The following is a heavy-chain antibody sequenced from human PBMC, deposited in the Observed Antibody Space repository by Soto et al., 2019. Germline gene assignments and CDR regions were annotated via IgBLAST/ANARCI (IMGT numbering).Heavy chain of an antibody. CDR1: GYSFTSYW. Sequence: GESLKISCKGSGYSFTSYWIGWVRQMPGKGLEWMGIIYPGDSDTRYSPSFQGQVTISADKSISTAYLQWSSLKASDTAMYYCARGRESSLEQLAYGFFDYWGQGTLVTVSS. J-gene: IGHJ4*02. CDR3: ARGRESSLEQLAYGFFDY. CDR2: IYPGDSDT. V-gene: IGHV5-51*01. D-gene: IGHD6-6*01.